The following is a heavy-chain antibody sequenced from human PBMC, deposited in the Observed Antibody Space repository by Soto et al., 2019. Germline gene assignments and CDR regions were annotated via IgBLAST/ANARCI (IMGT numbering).Heavy chain of an antibody. J-gene: IGHJ4*02. CDR2: IDGRDGT. Sequence: EVQLLESGGGLVQPGGSLRLSCAGSGFTFRAYTMAWVRQAPGKGLEWVSGIDGRDGTYYADSVKGRFNISRDSSRNTLFLQMNSLRADDTAVYYCAKTGPVTARIRFAYWGQGALVTVSS. D-gene: IGHD2-21*02. V-gene: IGHV3-23*01. CDR3: AKTGPVTARIRFAY. CDR1: GFTFRAYT.